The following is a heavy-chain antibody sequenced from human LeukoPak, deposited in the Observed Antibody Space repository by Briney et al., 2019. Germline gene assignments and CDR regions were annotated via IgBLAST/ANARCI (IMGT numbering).Heavy chain of an antibody. CDR3: ARMLGYCSSTSCKCDY. CDR1: GFTFSSYW. D-gene: IGHD2-2*01. J-gene: IGHJ4*02. CDR2: IKQDGSEK. V-gene: IGHV3-7*03. Sequence: GGYLRLSCAASGFTFSSYWMSWVRQAPGKGLEWVANIKQDGSEKYYVDSVKGRFTISRDNAKNSLYLQMNSLRAEDTAVYYCARMLGYCSSTSCKCDYWGQGTLVTVSS.